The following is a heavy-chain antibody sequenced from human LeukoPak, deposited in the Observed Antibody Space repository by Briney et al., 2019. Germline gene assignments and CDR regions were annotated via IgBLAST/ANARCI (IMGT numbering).Heavy chain of an antibody. CDR2: IYHTGTT. J-gene: IGHJ4*02. Sequence: SEALSLTRAVSGGSTISGHWWTWVPQPPGKGLEWIGEIYHTGTTNYNPPLKSRVTISVDKSTNQFSLRLSPLTAADTAVYYCPRGGGYRFDYWGQGTLVTVSS. CDR1: GGSTISGHW. CDR3: PRGGGYRFDY. V-gene: IGHV4-4*02. D-gene: IGHD5-12*01.